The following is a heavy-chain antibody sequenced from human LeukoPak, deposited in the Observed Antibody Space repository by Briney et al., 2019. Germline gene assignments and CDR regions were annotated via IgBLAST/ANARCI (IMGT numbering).Heavy chain of an antibody. V-gene: IGHV3-11*01. J-gene: IGHJ6*02. Sequence: GSLRLSCAASGFNFSDYYMSWIRQAPGKGLEWVSYISSSGSTIYYADSVKGRFTISRDNAKNSLYLQMNSLRAEDTAVYYCARDPLVPAAIDYYYYGMDVWGQGTTVTVFS. D-gene: IGHD2-2*01. CDR3: ARDPLVPAAIDYYYYGMDV. CDR1: GFNFSDYY. CDR2: ISSSGSTI.